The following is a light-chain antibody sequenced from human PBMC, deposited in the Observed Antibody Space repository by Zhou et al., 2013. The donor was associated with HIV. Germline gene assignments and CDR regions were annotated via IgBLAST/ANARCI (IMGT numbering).Light chain of an antibody. CDR3: QQYGGSFT. CDR1: QSVSSN. CDR2: AAS. V-gene: IGKV3-15*01. Sequence: EIVMTQSPATLSVSPGERATLSCRAGQSVSSNLAWYQQKPGQAPRLLIYAASTRATGIPARFSGSGSGTDFTLTISRLEPEDFAVYYCQQYGGSFTFGGGTKVEI. J-gene: IGKJ4*01.